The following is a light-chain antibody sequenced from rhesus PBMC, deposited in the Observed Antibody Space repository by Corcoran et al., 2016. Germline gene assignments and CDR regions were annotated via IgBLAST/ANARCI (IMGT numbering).Light chain of an antibody. CDR3: QQYYDKPRT. V-gene: IGKV1S12*01. CDR1: QNIYSN. J-gene: IGKJ1*01. CDR2: AAS. Sequence: DIQMTQSPSALSASVGDRVTISCRASQNIYSNLAWYQQKPGKAPKLLIYAASGLQTGNPSRFSGSRSGTDFTLTISSLQPEDSATYYCQQYYDKPRTFGQGTKVEIK.